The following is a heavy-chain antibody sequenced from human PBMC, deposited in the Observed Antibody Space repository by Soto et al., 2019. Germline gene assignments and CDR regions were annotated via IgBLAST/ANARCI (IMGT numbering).Heavy chain of an antibody. J-gene: IGHJ3*01. D-gene: IGHD3-16*01. V-gene: IGHV3-33*01. Sequence: QEQLVESGGGVVQPGRSLRLSCAASGFSFRNYGIHWVRQAPGKGLDWVAVIWYDGSKRYYADSVRGRFTISRDNSGNTVHLQMDSLRAEDTAVYYCAVGWGSCVHRSCLDVWGQGTTVVVS. CDR1: GFSFRNYG. CDR2: IWYDGSKR. CDR3: AVGWGSCVHRSCLDV.